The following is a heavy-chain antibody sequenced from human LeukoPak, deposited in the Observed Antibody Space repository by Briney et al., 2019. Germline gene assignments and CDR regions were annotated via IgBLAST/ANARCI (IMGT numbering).Heavy chain of an antibody. CDR2: ISGSGGST. Sequence: GGSLRLSCAASGFTFSSYGMSWVRQAPGKGLEWVSAISGSGGSTYYADSVKGRFTISRDNSKNTLYLQMNSLRAEDTAVYYCASVTVATSHYYYYMDVWGKGTTVTVSS. V-gene: IGHV3-23*01. D-gene: IGHD4-17*01. CDR3: ASVTVATSHYYYYMDV. CDR1: GFTFSSYG. J-gene: IGHJ6*03.